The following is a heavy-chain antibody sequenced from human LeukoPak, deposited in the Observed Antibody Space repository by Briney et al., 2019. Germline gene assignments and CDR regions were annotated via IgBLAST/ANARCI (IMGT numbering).Heavy chain of an antibody. D-gene: IGHD2-21*02. Sequence: PGGSLILSCAASGFTFSGYGMHWVRQAPGKGLEWVAVISYDGSHKYYADCVKGRFTISRDSSKNTLYLQMSSLRAEDTAVYYCAKDSCGGDCYSFDYWGQGTLGTVSS. J-gene: IGHJ4*02. CDR3: AKDSCGGDCYSFDY. V-gene: IGHV3-30*18. CDR1: GFTFSGYG. CDR2: ISYDGSHK.